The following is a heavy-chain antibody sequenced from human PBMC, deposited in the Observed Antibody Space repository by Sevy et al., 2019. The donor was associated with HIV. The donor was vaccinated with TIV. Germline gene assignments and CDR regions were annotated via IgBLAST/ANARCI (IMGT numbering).Heavy chain of an antibody. D-gene: IGHD3-22*01. CDR2: INPNSGGT. CDR1: GYTFTGYY. Sequence: ASVKVSCKASGYTFTGYYMHWVRQAPGQGLEWMGWINPNSGGTNYAQKFQGWVTMTRDMSISTAYMELSRLRSDDTAVYYCARGSSVSRITMIVVVMDLDAFDIWGQGTMVTVSS. V-gene: IGHV1-2*04. J-gene: IGHJ3*02. CDR3: ARGSSVSRITMIVVVMDLDAFDI.